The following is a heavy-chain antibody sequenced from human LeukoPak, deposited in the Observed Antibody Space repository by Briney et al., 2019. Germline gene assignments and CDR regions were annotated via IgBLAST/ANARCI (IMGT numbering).Heavy chain of an antibody. V-gene: IGHV3-30*04. CDR2: ISYDGSNK. Sequence: GGSLRLSCAASGFTFSSYAMHWVRQAPGKGLEWVAVISYDGSNKYYADSVKGRFTISRDNSKNTLYLQMNSLRAEDTAVYYCARARITMIVVPPLGYFDYWGQGTLVTVSS. CDR3: ARARITMIVVPPLGYFDY. CDR1: GFTFSSYA. D-gene: IGHD3-22*01. J-gene: IGHJ4*02.